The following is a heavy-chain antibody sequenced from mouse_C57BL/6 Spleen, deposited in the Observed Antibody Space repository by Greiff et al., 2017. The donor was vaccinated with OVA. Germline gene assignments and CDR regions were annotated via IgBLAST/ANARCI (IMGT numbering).Heavy chain of an antibody. Sequence: VQLQQSGPELVKPGASVKISCKASGYAFSSSWMNWVKQRPGTGLEWIGRIYPGDGDTNYNGKFKGKATLTADKSSSTAYMQLSSLTSEDSAVYFCARSRDGNYGDYWGQGTTLTVSS. V-gene: IGHV1-82*01. CDR1: GYAFSSSW. J-gene: IGHJ2*01. CDR3: ARSRDGNYGDY. D-gene: IGHD2-1*01. CDR2: IYPGDGDT.